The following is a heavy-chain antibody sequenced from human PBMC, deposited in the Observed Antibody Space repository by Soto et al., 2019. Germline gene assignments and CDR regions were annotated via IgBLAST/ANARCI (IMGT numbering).Heavy chain of an antibody. CDR3: ARPGEYYFDY. J-gene: IGHJ4*02. CDR1: GGSISSSSYY. D-gene: IGHD1-26*01. V-gene: IGHV4-39*01. Sequence: SQTLSLTCTVSGGSISSSSYYWGWIRQPPGKGLEWIGSIYYSGSTYYNPSLKSRVTISVDTSKNQFSLKPSSVTAADTAVYYCARPGEYYFDYWGQGTLVTVSS. CDR2: IYYSGST.